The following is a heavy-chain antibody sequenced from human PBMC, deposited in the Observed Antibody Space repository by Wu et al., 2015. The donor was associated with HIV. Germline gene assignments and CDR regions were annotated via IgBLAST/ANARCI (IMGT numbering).Heavy chain of an antibody. D-gene: IGHD4-17*01. CDR1: GGTFNDSF. CDR3: ALNHGDYVRNWFRPR. Sequence: QVHLVQSGAEVKKPGSSVKVSCQASGGTFNDSFISWVRQAPGQGLEWMGRIIPMFDRTDYAQSFRGRITLTADESTGTAYMELSSLRSEDTAMYYCALNHGDYVRNWFRPRGATEPWSTVSS. J-gene: IGHJ5*02. CDR2: IIPMFDRT. V-gene: IGHV1-69*13.